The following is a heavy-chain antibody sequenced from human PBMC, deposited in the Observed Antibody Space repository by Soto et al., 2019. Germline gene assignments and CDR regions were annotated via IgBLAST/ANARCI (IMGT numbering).Heavy chain of an antibody. J-gene: IGHJ3*02. Sequence: LCGGSISSGGYYWNWIRQHAGKGLEWIGYIYFSGSTYYNPSLKSRVTISIDTSRSQFSLKLSSVTAADTAVFYCARGTPGGGGGAFDIWGQGTMVTVSS. CDR2: IYFSGST. CDR1: GGSISSGGYY. V-gene: IGHV4-31*02. CDR3: ARGTPGGGGGAFDI. D-gene: IGHD3-16*01.